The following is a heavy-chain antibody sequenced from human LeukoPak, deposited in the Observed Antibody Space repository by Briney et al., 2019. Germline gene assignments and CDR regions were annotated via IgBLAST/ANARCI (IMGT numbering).Heavy chain of an antibody. J-gene: IGHJ5*02. CDR1: GGIVSSYA. CDR3: ARAPVPDVVVVAATFWFDP. D-gene: IGHD2-15*01. V-gene: IGHV1-69*13. Sequence: ASVKVSCKATGGIVSSYAIGRVRQAPGQWLEWMGGTIPIFGTANYAQKFQGRVTITADESTSTAYMELSSLRSEDTAVYYCARAPVPDVVVVAATFWFDPWGQGTLVTVSS. CDR2: TIPIFGTA.